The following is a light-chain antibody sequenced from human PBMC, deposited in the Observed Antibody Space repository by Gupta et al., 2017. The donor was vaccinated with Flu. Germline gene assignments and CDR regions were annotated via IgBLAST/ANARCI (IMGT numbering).Light chain of an antibody. J-gene: IGKJ1*01. CDR3: QQYNNWPET. V-gene: IGKV3-15*01. CDR2: GAS. CDR1: QSVSSN. Sequence: PATLSVSPGERATLSCRASQSVSSNLAWYQQKPGQAPRLLIYGASTRATGIPARFSGSGSGTEFTLTISSLQSEDFAVYYCQQYNNWPETFGQGTKVEIK.